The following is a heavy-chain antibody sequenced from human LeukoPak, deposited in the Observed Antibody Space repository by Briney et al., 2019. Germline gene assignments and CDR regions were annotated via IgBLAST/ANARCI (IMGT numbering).Heavy chain of an antibody. CDR2: IYYSGST. V-gene: IGHV4-31*03. D-gene: IGHD3-10*01. Sequence: PSQTLSLTCTVSGGSISSGGYYWSWIRQHPGKGLEWIGYIYYSGSTYYNPSLKSRVTISVDTSKNQFSLKLSSVTAADTAVYYCARGSVRGLVFDYWGQGTLVTVSS. CDR1: GGSISSGGYY. CDR3: ARGSVRGLVFDY. J-gene: IGHJ4*02.